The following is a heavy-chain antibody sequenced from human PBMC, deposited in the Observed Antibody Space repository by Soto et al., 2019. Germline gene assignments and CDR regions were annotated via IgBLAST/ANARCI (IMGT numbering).Heavy chain of an antibody. CDR1: GGSISSYY. Sequence: SETLSLTCTVSGGSISSYYWSWIRQPPGKGLEWIGYIFYSGSTIYNPSLKSRVTISLDTSKNQFSLKLNSVTAADTAVYYCARGGAVLVTAAVLDYWGQGTLVTVSS. CDR3: ARGGAVLVTAAVLDY. D-gene: IGHD2-21*02. V-gene: IGHV4-59*01. J-gene: IGHJ4*02. CDR2: IFYSGST.